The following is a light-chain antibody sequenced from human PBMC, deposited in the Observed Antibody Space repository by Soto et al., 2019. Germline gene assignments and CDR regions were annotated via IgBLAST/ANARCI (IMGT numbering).Light chain of an antibody. V-gene: IGKV3-20*01. J-gene: IGKJ1*01. CDR3: QQCGSSPWT. CDR2: GAS. Sequence: EIVMTQSPATLSVSPGERATLSCRASQSVSSNLAWYQQKPGQAPRLLISGASSRATGIPDRFSGGGSGTDFTLTINRLEPEDFAVYYCQQCGSSPWTFGQGTKVDIK. CDR1: QSVSSN.